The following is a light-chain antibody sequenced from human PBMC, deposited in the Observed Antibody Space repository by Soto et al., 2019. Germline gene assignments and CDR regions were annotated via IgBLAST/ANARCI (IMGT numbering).Light chain of an antibody. CDR1: QTVFSY. J-gene: IGKJ1*01. CDR2: DAS. Sequence: EIVLTQSPAILSLSPGDRATLSCGASQTVFSYLAWYQQKPGQAPRLLIYDASNRATGIPTRFSGSGSGTDFTLPISSLEPEDCAIYYCQHRGSFGQGTRVEIK. V-gene: IGKV3-11*01. CDR3: QHRGS.